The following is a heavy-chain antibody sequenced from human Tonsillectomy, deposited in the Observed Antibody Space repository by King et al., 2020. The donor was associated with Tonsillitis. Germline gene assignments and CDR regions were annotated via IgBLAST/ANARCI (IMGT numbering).Heavy chain of an antibody. CDR1: GYSFSSYW. Sequence: QLVQSGAEVKKPGESLKISCKGSGYSFSSYWIVWVRQMPGKGLEGVGLVYPGDSDARYSPSSQGQVTMSTDKSTKTAYLQWSSLKASDTALYYCARERVVGTAGGFDLWGQGTMVTVSS. D-gene: IGHD6-19*01. J-gene: IGHJ3*01. CDR3: ARERVVGTAGGFDL. V-gene: IGHV5-51*01. CDR2: VYPGDSDA.